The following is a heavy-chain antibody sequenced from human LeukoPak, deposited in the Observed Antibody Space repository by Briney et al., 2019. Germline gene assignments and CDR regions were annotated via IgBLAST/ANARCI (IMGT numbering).Heavy chain of an antibody. D-gene: IGHD3-16*01. Sequence: GGSLRLSCAASRFTFSSYAMSWVRQAPGKGLEGVSGISWSGTTTGYADSVKGRYTISRDSAKNSLYLQMDSLRVEDTGLYYCAKDESTGGFAPGYFYGMGVWGQGTTVTVSS. J-gene: IGHJ6*02. CDR3: AKDESTGGFAPGYFYGMGV. V-gene: IGHV3-20*04. CDR1: RFTFSSYA. CDR2: ISWSGTTT.